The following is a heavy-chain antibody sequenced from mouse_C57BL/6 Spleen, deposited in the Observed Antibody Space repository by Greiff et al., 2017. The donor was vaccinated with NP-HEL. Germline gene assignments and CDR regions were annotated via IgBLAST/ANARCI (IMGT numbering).Heavy chain of an antibody. CDR2: VYPYYGGT. CDR1: GFTFTDYY. CDR3: ARGDGSSDCYFDV. V-gene: IGHV1-36*01. Sequence: EVKLEESGPVLVKPGPSVKISCKASGFTFTDYYMHWVKQSHGKSLEWIGLVYPYYGGTSSNQKFKGKATLTVDTSSSTAYMELNSLTSDDSAVYYCARGDGSSDCYFDVWGTGTTVTVSS. J-gene: IGHJ1*03. D-gene: IGHD1-1*01.